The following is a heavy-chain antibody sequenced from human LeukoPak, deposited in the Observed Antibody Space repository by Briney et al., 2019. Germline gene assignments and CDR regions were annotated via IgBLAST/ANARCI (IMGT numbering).Heavy chain of an antibody. CDR2: ISGSGGST. J-gene: IGHJ4*02. CDR3: AKGPYYYDSRSCDY. Sequence: PGGSLRLSCAASGFTFSSYAMSWVRQAPGKGLEWVSAISGSGGSTYYADSVKGRLTISRDNSKNTLYLQMNSLRAEDTAVYYCAKGPYYYDSRSCDYWGQGTLVTVSS. D-gene: IGHD3-22*01. CDR1: GFTFSSYA. V-gene: IGHV3-23*01.